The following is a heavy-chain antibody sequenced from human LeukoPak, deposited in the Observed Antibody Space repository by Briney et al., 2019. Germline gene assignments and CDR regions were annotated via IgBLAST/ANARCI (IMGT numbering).Heavy chain of an antibody. J-gene: IGHJ4*02. CDR3: AKEWAAVTGLFDY. CDR1: GFTFSSSG. V-gene: IGHV3-30*02. CDR2: IPSDGIKK. Sequence: TGGSLRLSCAASGFTFSSSGMHWVRQAPVKGLEWVAYIPSDGIKKFYSDSMRGRFTISRDNSKNTLYLQMNSLRAEDTAVYYCAKEWAAVTGLFDYWGQGTLVTVSS. D-gene: IGHD2-8*02.